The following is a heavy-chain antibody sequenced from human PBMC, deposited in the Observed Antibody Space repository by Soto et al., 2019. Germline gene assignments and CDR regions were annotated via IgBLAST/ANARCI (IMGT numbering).Heavy chain of an antibody. CDR3: AKGLTIFDGYYMDV. V-gene: IGHV3-30*18. CDR1: GFTFSRYG. Sequence: TGGSLRLSCAASGFTFSRYGMHWVRQAPGKGLEWVAVMSFDGSNKYYADSVKGLFTISRDNSKNTLYLQMNNLRAEDTAVYYCAKGLTIFDGYYMDVWGKGTTVTVSS. J-gene: IGHJ6*04. CDR2: MSFDGSNK. D-gene: IGHD3-3*01.